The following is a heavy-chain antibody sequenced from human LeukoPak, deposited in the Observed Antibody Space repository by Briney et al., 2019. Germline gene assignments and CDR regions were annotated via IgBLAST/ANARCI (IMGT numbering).Heavy chain of an antibody. V-gene: IGHV4-34*01. CDR2: MNHSGST. D-gene: IGHD3-22*01. CDR3: ARGLYYYDSSGYYYPLDALDY. J-gene: IGHJ4*02. CDR1: GGSFSGSY. Sequence: PSETLSLTCAVYGGSFSGSYWSWIRQPPGKGLEWIGEMNHSGSTNYNPSLKSRVTISVDTSKNQFSLKLSSVTAADTAVYYCARGLYYYDSSGYYYPLDALDYWGQGTLVTVSS.